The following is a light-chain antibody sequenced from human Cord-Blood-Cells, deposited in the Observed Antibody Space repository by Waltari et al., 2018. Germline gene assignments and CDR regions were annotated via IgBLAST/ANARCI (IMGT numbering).Light chain of an antibody. Sequence: LSCRASQSVSSSYLAWYQQKPGQAPRLLIYGASSRATGIPDRFSGSGSGTDFTLTISRLEPEDFAVYYCQQYGSSSITFGQGTRLEIK. J-gene: IGKJ5*01. CDR1: QSVSSSY. V-gene: IGKV3-20*01. CDR2: GAS. CDR3: QQYGSSSIT.